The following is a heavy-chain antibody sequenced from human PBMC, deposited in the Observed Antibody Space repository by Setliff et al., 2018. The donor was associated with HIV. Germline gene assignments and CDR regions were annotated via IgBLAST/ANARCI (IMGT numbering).Heavy chain of an antibody. Sequence: PSETLSLTCTVSGGSISTNSYYWGWIRQSPGKGLEWVGNVHNSGGTNYNTSLKSRVSISVDTSKNQFSLNVNSVTAPDTAVYYCVRHTRDTSLAHYYYYIDVWGKGTTVTVSS. CDR2: VHNSGGT. CDR1: GGSISTNSYY. V-gene: IGHV4-39*01. CDR3: VRHTRDTSLAHYYYYIDV. J-gene: IGHJ6*03. D-gene: IGHD5-18*01.